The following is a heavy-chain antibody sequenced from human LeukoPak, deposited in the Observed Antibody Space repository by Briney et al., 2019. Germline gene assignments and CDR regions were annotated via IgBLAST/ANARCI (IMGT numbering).Heavy chain of an antibody. D-gene: IGHD1-26*01. CDR1: GFIFSSYG. V-gene: IGHV3-33*06. Sequence: GRSLRLSCAASGFIFSSYGMHWVRQAPGKGLEWVALIWYDGSKSHHADSVKGRFTISRDNSKNTLYLQMNSLRAEDTAVYYCAKDWEVFDYWGQGTLVTVSS. CDR2: IWYDGSKS. CDR3: AKDWEVFDY. J-gene: IGHJ4*02.